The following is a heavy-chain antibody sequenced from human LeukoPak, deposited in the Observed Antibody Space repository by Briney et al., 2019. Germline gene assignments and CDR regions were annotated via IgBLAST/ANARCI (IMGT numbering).Heavy chain of an antibody. Sequence: GGSLRLSCTVSGFTFGDYAINWVRQAPGKGLEWVAVISYDGSNKYYADSVKGRFTISRDNSKNTLYLQMNSLRAEDTAVYYCAKDYLDWLLSPPFDYWGQGTLVTVSS. D-gene: IGHD3-9*01. V-gene: IGHV3-30*04. CDR2: ISYDGSNK. J-gene: IGHJ4*02. CDR3: AKDYLDWLLSPPFDY. CDR1: GFTFGDYA.